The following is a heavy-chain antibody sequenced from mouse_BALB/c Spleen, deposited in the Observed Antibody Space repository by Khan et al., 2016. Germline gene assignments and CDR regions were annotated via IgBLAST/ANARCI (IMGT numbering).Heavy chain of an antibody. Sequence: QIQLVQSGPELKKPGETVKISCKASGYTFTDYSMHWVKQAPGKGLKWMGWRNTETGEPTYADDFRGRFAFSLETSASTAYLQINNLKNEDTATDRCARRVRWYFDVWGAGTTVTVSS. D-gene: IGHD2-14*01. V-gene: IGHV9-2-1*01. CDR1: GYTFTDYS. CDR3: ARRVRWYFDV. CDR2: RNTETGEP. J-gene: IGHJ1*01.